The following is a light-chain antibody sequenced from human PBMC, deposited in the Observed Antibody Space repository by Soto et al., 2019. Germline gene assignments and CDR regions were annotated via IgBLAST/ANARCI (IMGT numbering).Light chain of an antibody. CDR3: LLSYSGAQV. CDR2: DTT. CDR1: TGAVTSGHY. J-gene: IGLJ2*01. V-gene: IGLV7-46*01. Sequence: QAVVTQEPSLTVSPGGTVTLTCGSSTGAVTSGHYPYWFQQKPGQAPRTLISDTTNKHSWTPARFSGSLLGGKAALTLSGAQPEDEAEYYCLLSYSGAQVFGGGTKLTVL.